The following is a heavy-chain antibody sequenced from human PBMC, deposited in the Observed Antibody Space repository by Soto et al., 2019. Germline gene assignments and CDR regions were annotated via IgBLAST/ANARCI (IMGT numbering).Heavy chain of an antibody. CDR3: ARRRVPYCSSTSCYSNWFDP. CDR1: GGTFSSYA. Sequence: QVQLVQSGAEVKKPGSSVKVSCKASGGTFSSYAISWVRQAPGQGLEWMGGIIPIFGTANYAQKFQGRVTITADESTSTAYMELSSLRSEDTAVYYCARRRVPYCSSTSCYSNWFDPWGQGTLVTVSS. J-gene: IGHJ5*02. V-gene: IGHV1-69*01. D-gene: IGHD2-2*01. CDR2: IIPIFGTA.